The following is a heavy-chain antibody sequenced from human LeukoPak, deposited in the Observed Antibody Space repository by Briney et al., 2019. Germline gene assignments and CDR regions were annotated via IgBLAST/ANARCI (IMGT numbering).Heavy chain of an antibody. Sequence: GASVKVSCKASGYTFTSYDINWVRQATGQGLEWMGWMNPNSGNTGYAQKFQARASMTRNTSISTAYMELSSLRSEDTAVYYCTRGLVVLSATSWAFDIWGHGTMVTVSS. J-gene: IGHJ3*02. D-gene: IGHD2-15*01. CDR1: GYTFTSYD. CDR3: TRGLVVLSATSWAFDI. V-gene: IGHV1-8*01. CDR2: MNPNSGNT.